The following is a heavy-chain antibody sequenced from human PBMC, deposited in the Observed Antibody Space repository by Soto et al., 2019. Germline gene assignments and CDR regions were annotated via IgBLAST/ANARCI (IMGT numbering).Heavy chain of an antibody. J-gene: IGHJ6*02. D-gene: IGHD3-16*01. Sequence: QVQLQESGPGLVKPSETLSLTCTVSGGSISGYYWTWIRQPAGKGLEWIGRKHTSGTTNYNPSLKSRVPMSIDTSTNQFSLNRSSGTAADTAVYYCARGGEFYVLDVWGQGTTVAVSS. CDR3: ARGGEFYVLDV. CDR1: GGSISGYY. V-gene: IGHV4-4*07. CDR2: KHTSGTT.